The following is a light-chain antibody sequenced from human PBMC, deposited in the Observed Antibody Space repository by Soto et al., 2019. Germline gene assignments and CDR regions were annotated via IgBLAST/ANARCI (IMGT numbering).Light chain of an antibody. Sequence: DIQMTQSPSSLSASVGDRVTITCRASQSISKDLNWYQQKPGEAPMLLIYDASTLQGGVPSRFSGAVSGTDVTLTISNLQPEDFATYFCQQSYSTPWTFGLGTKVDI. CDR2: DAS. J-gene: IGKJ1*01. V-gene: IGKV1-39*01. CDR1: QSISKD. CDR3: QQSYSTPWT.